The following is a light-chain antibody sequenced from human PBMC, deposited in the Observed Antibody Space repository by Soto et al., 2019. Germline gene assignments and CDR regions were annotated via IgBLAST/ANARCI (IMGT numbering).Light chain of an antibody. V-gene: IGLV2-14*01. CDR3: SSYTSSSTPNYV. Sequence: QSALTQPASVSGSPGQSITISCTGTSSDVGGYNYVSWYQQHPGKAPKLMIYDVSNRPSGVSNRFSGSKSGNTASLTISGLQAEDEADYYCSSYTSSSTPNYVFGIGTKLTVL. CDR2: DVS. CDR1: SSDVGGYNY. J-gene: IGLJ1*01.